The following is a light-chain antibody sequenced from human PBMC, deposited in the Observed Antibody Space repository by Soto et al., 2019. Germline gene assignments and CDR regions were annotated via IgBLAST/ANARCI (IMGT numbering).Light chain of an antibody. V-gene: IGLV2-11*01. CDR2: DVS. Sequence: QSALTQPRLVSGSPGQSGTISFTGTSSDVGGYNYVSWYQQHPGKAPKLMIYDVSKRPSGVPDRFSGSKSGNTASLTISGLQAEDEADYYCCSYAGTVVFGGGTKLTVL. CDR3: CSYAGTVV. CDR1: SSDVGGYNY. J-gene: IGLJ2*01.